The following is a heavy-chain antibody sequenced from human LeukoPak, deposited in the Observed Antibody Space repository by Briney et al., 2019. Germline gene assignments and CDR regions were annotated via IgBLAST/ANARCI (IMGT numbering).Heavy chain of an antibody. J-gene: IGHJ4*02. CDR1: GGSISSGDYY. CDR2: IYYSGST. D-gene: IGHD3-3*01. Sequence: SETLSLTCTVSGGSISSGDYYWSWIRQPPGKGLEWIGYIYYSGSTYYNPSLKSRVTISVDTSKNQFSLKLSSVTAADTAVYYCAALLWSGYYTQPGYFDYWGQGTLVTVSS. V-gene: IGHV4-30-4*08. CDR3: AALLWSGYYTQPGYFDY.